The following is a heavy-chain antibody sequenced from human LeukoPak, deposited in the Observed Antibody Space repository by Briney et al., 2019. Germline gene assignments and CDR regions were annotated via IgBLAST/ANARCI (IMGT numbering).Heavy chain of an antibody. CDR1: GGSISSPISY. V-gene: IGHV4-39*01. CDR3: ARRIVGVIDAFDY. CDR2: VLHSGAT. J-gene: IGHJ4*02. Sequence: SETLSLTCTVSGGSISSPISYWGWIRQPPGKRLEWIATVLHSGATFYSPSLEGRLTISIDTSTNQFSLKMTSMTAADTAVYYCARRIVGVIDAFDYWGQGALVTVSS. D-gene: IGHD1-26*01.